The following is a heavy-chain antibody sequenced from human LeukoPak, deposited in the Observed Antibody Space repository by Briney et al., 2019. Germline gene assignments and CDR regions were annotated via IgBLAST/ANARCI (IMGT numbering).Heavy chain of an antibody. CDR1: GGTFSSYT. J-gene: IGHJ5*02. CDR2: IIPILGIA. Sequence: ASVKLSCKASGGTFSSYTISWVRQAPGQGLEWMGRIIPILGIANYAQKFQGRVTITADKSTSTAYMELSSLRSEDTAVYYCARSEQLYSWFDPWGQGTPVTVSS. CDR3: ARSEQLYSWFDP. D-gene: IGHD6-6*01. V-gene: IGHV1-69*02.